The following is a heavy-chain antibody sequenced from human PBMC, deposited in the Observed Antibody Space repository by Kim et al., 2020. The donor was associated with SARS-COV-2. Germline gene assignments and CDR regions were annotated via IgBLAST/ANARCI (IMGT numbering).Heavy chain of an antibody. J-gene: IGHJ4*02. D-gene: IGHD6-19*01. Sequence: SETLSLTCTVSGDSISNFYWSWIRQPAGKGLEWIGRIYSSGVTSYNPSLKSRVAMSIDTSRNQFSLQLTSVTAADTAVYYCSRDPFESSYDYWGQGTLVTVSS. V-gene: IGHV4-4*07. CDR1: GDSISNFY. CDR3: SRDPFESSYDY. CDR2: IYSSGVT.